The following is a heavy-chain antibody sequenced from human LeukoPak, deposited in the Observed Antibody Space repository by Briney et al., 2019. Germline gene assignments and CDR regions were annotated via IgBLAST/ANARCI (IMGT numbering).Heavy chain of an antibody. CDR1: GFTFEGYG. CDR2: INWNGGST. J-gene: IGHJ4*02. D-gene: IGHD3-22*01. CDR3: ARMDSSGYYGFDY. V-gene: IGHV3-20*04. Sequence: PGGSLRLSCAASGFTFEGYGMSWVRQGPGKGLEWVSGINWNGGSTGYADSVKGRFTISRDNAKNSLYLQVNSLRAEDTALYYCARMDSSGYYGFDYWGQGTLVTVSS.